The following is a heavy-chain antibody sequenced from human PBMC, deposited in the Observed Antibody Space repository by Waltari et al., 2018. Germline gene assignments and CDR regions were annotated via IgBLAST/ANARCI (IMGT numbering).Heavy chain of an antibody. D-gene: IGHD2-15*01. CDR1: GYTVTSYA. CDR2: IHAGNGNT. V-gene: IGHV1-3*03. CDR3: ARAYCSGGSCYPDAFDI. J-gene: IGHJ3*02. Sequence: QVQLVQSGAEVKKPGASVTVYCKASGYTVTSYAMHWLRPAPGQRLEWMGWIHAGNGNTKYSQEFQGRVTITRDTSASTAYMELSSLRSEDMAVYYCARAYCSGGSCYPDAFDIWGQGTMVTVSS.